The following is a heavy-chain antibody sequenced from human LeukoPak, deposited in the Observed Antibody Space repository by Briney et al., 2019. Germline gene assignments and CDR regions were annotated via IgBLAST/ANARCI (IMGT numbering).Heavy chain of an antibody. V-gene: IGHV1-2*02. CDR1: GYTFTGYY. D-gene: IGHD4-17*01. CDR3: ARFPVTLRGFDY. J-gene: IGHJ4*02. Sequence: GASAKVSCKASGYTFTGYYMHWVRQAPGQGLEWMGWINPNSGGTNYAQKFQGRVTMTRDTSISTAYMELSRLRSDDTAVYYCARFPVTLRGFDYWGQGTLVTVSS. CDR2: INPNSGGT.